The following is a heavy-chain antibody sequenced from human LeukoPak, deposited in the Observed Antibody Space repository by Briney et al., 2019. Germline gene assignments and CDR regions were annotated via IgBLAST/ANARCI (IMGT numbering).Heavy chain of an antibody. D-gene: IGHD2/OR15-2a*01. Sequence: GRSLRLSCAASGFTFSSYAMHWVRQAPGKGLEWVAVISYDGSNKYYADSVRGRFTISRDNSKNTLYLQMNSLRAEDTAVYYCARGSYFGAFDIWGQGTMVTVSS. CDR3: ARGSYFGAFDI. J-gene: IGHJ3*02. CDR2: ISYDGSNK. V-gene: IGHV3-30-3*01. CDR1: GFTFSSYA.